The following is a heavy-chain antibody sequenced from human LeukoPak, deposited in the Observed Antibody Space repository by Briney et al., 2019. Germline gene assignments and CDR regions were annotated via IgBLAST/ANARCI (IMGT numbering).Heavy chain of an antibody. D-gene: IGHD2-2*01. CDR2: INPNSGTT. CDR3: ARTTGGYCTSTSCLFEY. Sequence: ASVKVSCRASGFTLTDYYIHWVRQAPGQGLEWMGWINPNSGTTNFEQKFQGRVTMTRDTSISTAYMELSRLRSDDTAVYYCARTTGGYCTSTSCLFEYWGQGTLVTVSS. V-gene: IGHV1-2*02. J-gene: IGHJ4*02. CDR1: GFTLTDYY.